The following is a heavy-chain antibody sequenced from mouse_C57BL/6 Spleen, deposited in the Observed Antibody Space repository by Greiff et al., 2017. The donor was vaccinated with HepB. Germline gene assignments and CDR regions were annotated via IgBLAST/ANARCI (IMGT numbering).Heavy chain of an antibody. V-gene: IGHV5-17*01. CDR2: ISSGSSTI. D-gene: IGHD2-2*01. CDR1: GFTFSDYG. Sequence: EVKLMESGGGLVKPGGSLKLSCAASGFTFSDYGMHWVRQAPEKGLEWVAYISSGSSTIYYADKVKGRFTISRDNAKNTLFLQMTSLRSEDTAMYYCARDAYGYGSWFAYWGQGTLVTVSA. J-gene: IGHJ3*01. CDR3: ARDAYGYGSWFAY.